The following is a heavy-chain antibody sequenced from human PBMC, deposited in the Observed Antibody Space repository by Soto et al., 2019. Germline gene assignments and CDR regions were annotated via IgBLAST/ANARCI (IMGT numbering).Heavy chain of an antibody. V-gene: IGHV1-69*12. Sequence: QVQLVQSGAEVKKPGSSVKVSCKASGGTFSNYALISWVRQAPEQGLEWMGGIIPIDATVNYAQKFQGRITITADESTTTAYMDLGSLRSEDTAVYYCARDLLGFGYTYADVWGQGTTVTVSS. CDR2: IIPIDATV. J-gene: IGHJ6*01. D-gene: IGHD3-10*01. CDR1: GGTFSNYA. CDR3: ARDLLGFGYTYADV.